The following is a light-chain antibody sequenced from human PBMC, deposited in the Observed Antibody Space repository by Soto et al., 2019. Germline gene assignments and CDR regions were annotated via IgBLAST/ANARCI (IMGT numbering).Light chain of an antibody. CDR3: AAWDDNLNGYV. V-gene: IGLV1-44*01. Sequence: QSVLTQAPSASGTPGQRVTISCSGSSSNIGSHTVNWYQQLPGTAPQLLIYTNNQRPSGVPDRFSGSKSGTSASLAISGLQSEDEADYYCAAWDDNLNGYVFGTGTKLTVL. CDR2: TNN. CDR1: SSNIGSHT. J-gene: IGLJ1*01.